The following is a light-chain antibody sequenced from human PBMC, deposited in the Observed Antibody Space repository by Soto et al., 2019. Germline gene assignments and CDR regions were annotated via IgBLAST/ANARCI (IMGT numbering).Light chain of an antibody. Sequence: QSALTQPASMSGSPGQSITISCAGTSRDVGPYNYVSWYQQHPGKAPKLMIYDVSNRPSGVSDRFPGSKSGSTASLTISGLQAEDEADYYCCSYSRITTYVFGTGTKVTVL. J-gene: IGLJ1*01. CDR2: DVS. CDR3: CSYSRITTYV. CDR1: SRDVGPYNY. V-gene: IGLV2-14*03.